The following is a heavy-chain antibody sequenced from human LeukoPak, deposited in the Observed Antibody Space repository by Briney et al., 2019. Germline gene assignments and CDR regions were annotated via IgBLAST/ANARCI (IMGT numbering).Heavy chain of an antibody. D-gene: IGHD4-23*01. V-gene: IGHV3-21*01. CDR2: ISCSRSYI. Sequence: GGSLRLSCAASGFTFSSYSMNWVRQAPGKGLEWVASISCSRSYIYYADPVNGRFTISRDNAKNSLYLQINSLRAEDTAVYFCARPNYGGNYYFDYWGQGTLVTVSS. J-gene: IGHJ4*02. CDR3: ARPNYGGNYYFDY. CDR1: GFTFSSYS.